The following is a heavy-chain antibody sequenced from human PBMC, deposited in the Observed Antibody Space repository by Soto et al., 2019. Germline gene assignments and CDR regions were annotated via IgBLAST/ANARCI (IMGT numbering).Heavy chain of an antibody. J-gene: IGHJ4*02. CDR1: GFTFSSYS. D-gene: IGHD5-18*01. CDR3: ARDQPGYSSGYGFDY. CDR2: ISSSSSYI. V-gene: IGHV3-21*01. Sequence: EVQLVESGGDLVKPGGSLRLSCAASGFTFSSYSMNWVRQAPGKGLEWVSSISSSSSYIYYADSVKGRFNISRDNAKNSLYLQMNSLRAEDTAVYYCARDQPGYSSGYGFDYWGQGTLVTVSS.